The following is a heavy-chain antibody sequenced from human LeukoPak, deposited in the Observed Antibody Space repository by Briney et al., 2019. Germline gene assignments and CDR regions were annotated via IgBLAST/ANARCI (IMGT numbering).Heavy chain of an antibody. V-gene: IGHV3-48*02. D-gene: IGHD1-26*01. CDR1: FTLRRHF. Sequence: GALEPPFASLWFTLRRHFMEWVRPAPGEGLEWVSHITASGTAMFYADSVKGRFTISRDNAKNSLYLQMNSLRDEDTAVYYCASSGSYRFDYWGQGTLVTVSS. CDR3: ASSGSYRFDY. CDR2: ITASGTAM. J-gene: IGHJ4*02.